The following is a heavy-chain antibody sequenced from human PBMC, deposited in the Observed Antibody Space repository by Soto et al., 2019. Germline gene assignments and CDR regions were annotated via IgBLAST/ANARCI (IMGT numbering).Heavy chain of an antibody. CDR1: GYSFTSYW. CDR3: ARRGVAAERPGGWFDP. Sequence: GESLKISCKGSGYSFTSYWISWVRQMPGKGLEWMGRIDPSDSYTNYSPSFQGHVTISADKSISTAYLQWSSLKASDTAVYYCARRGVAAERPGGWFDPWGQGTLVTVSS. J-gene: IGHJ5*02. CDR2: IDPSDSYT. V-gene: IGHV5-10-1*01. D-gene: IGHD3-10*01.